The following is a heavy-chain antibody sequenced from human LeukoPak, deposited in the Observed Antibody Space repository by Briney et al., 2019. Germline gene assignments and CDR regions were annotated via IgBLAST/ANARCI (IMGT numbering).Heavy chain of an antibody. J-gene: IGHJ3*02. D-gene: IGHD1-26*01. CDR3: ARDPSGSREDAFDI. Sequence: SVKVSCKASGGTFSSYTISWVRQAPGQGLEWMGRIIPILGIANYAQKFQGRVTITADKSTSTAYMELSSLRSEDRAVYYCARDPSGSREDAFDIWGQGTMVTVSS. V-gene: IGHV1-69*04. CDR1: GGTFSSYT. CDR2: IIPILGIA.